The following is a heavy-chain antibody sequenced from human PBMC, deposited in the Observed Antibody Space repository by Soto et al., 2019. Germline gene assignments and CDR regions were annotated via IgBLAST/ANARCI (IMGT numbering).Heavy chain of an antibody. V-gene: IGHV3-23*01. J-gene: IGHJ4*02. Sequence: EVQLLESGGGLVQPGGSLRLSCAASGFTFNNYAMTWVRQAPGKGLEWVSAISGGGDTTSYAYSVKGRFTVSRDGSKNTLYLQRSSRRAEDTALYYCAKGRGGSGSLTPRVDFWGQGTLVTVSS. CDR2: ISGGGDTT. D-gene: IGHD3-10*01. CDR1: GFTFNNYA. CDR3: AKGRGGSGSLTPRVDF.